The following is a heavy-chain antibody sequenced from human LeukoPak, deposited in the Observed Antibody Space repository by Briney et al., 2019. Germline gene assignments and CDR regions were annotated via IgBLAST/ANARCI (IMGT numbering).Heavy chain of an antibody. Sequence: GGSLRLSCITTGFNFRRYNMAWVRQAPGKGLEWLATFAWDESAIEYTDSVRGRFTISRDNAKNSVHLQMTGLRAEDTAVYFCVTEYWYRFDYWGQGLLVTVSS. CDR1: GFNFRRYN. V-gene: IGHV3-7*01. CDR2: FAWDESAI. D-gene: IGHD6-13*01. J-gene: IGHJ4*02. CDR3: VTEYWYRFDY.